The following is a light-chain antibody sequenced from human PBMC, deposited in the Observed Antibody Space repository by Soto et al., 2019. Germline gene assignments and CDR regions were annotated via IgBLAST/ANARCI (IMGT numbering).Light chain of an antibody. CDR1: QDISDY. Sequence: DIQMTQSPSSLSASVGDRVTFTCQASQDISDYLNWYQQKPGKAPDLLLYDVSNLEAGVPSRFSGSGSGTDFTFTISGLQPEDIATYYFQQYDNAPYTFGQGTKRDLK. V-gene: IGKV1-33*01. CDR2: DVS. CDR3: QQYDNAPYT. J-gene: IGKJ2*01.